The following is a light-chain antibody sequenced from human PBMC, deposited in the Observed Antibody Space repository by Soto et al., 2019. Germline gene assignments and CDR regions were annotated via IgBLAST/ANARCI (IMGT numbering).Light chain of an antibody. CDR3: QHYNSYLIT. V-gene: IGKV1-13*02. J-gene: IGKJ5*01. CDR1: QGISNA. CDR2: DAS. Sequence: AIQLTQSPSSLSASVGDRVTITCRASQGISNALAWYQQKPGQAPQLLIYDASSLESGVPSRFSGSGSSTYIPLTIGSLEPEGFATYYDQHYNSYLITFGQGTRVVIK.